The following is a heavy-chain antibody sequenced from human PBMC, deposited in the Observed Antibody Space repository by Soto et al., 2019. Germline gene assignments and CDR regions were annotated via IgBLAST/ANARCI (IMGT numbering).Heavy chain of an antibody. D-gene: IGHD5-18*01. Sequence: QVQLQESGPGLVKPSQTLSLTCTVSGGSISSGGYYWSWIRQHPGKGLEWIGYIYYSGSTYYNPFLKSRVTISVDTSKNQFSLKLSSVTAADTAVYYCARALAGYSYGLGTMILYPWYFDLWGRGTLVTVSS. CDR3: ARALAGYSYGLGTMILYPWYFDL. CDR2: IYYSGST. V-gene: IGHV4-31*03. CDR1: GGSISSGGYY. J-gene: IGHJ2*01.